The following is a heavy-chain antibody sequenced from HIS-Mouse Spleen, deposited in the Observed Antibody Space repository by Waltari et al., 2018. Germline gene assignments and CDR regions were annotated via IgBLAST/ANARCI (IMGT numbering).Heavy chain of an antibody. CDR3: ARKRTASGWFDP. CDR2: IYYSGGT. J-gene: IGHJ5*02. V-gene: IGHV4-39*01. D-gene: IGHD2-21*02. CDR1: GGSISSSSYY. Sequence: QLQLQESGPGLVKPSETLSLTCTVSGGSISSSSYYWGWIRQPPGKGLEWIGSIYYSGGTYYHPSLKSRVTISVDTSKNQFSLKLSSVTAADTAVYYCARKRTASGWFDPWGQGTLVTVSS.